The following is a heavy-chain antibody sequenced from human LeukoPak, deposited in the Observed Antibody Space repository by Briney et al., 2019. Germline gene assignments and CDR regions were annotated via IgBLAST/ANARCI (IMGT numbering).Heavy chain of an antibody. CDR2: IYTSGRT. J-gene: IGHJ4*02. V-gene: IGHV4-4*07. D-gene: IGHD3-10*01. CDR3: AREEDYYGSGY. Sequence: SETLSLTCTVSGGSISYYYWNWIRQPAGKGLEWIGRIYTSGRTYYNPSLKSRVSMSVDTSKNQFSLKLSSVTAADTAVYYCAREEDYYGSGYWGQGTLVTVSS. CDR1: GGSISYYY.